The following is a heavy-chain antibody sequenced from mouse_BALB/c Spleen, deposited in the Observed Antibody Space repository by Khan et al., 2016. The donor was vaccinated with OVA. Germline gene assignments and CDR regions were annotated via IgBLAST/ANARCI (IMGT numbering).Heavy chain of an antibody. J-gene: IGHJ4*01. Sequence: VQLLETGPELVKPGALVKISCKASGYTFTSYDINWVRQRPGQGLEWIGWIYPGDGSTAYNEKFKGKATLTADKSTNTAYMHLSSLTSENSAIYFCARAGLRGVSMDYWGQGTSVTVSS. V-gene: IGHV1S56*01. CDR1: GYTFTSYD. CDR2: IYPGDGST. CDR3: ARAGLRGVSMDY. D-gene: IGHD2-4*01.